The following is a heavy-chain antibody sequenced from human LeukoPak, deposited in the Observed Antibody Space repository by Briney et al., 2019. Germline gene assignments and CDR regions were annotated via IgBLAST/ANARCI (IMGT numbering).Heavy chain of an antibody. CDR2: IIPILGIA. Sequence: ASVKVSCKASGGTFSSYAISWVRQAPGQGLEWMGRIIPILGIANYAQKFQGRVTTTADKSTSTAYMELSSLRSEDTAVYYCASRHYDFWSGYRRDDAFDIWGQGTMVTVSS. D-gene: IGHD3-3*01. J-gene: IGHJ3*02. CDR3: ASRHYDFWSGYRRDDAFDI. V-gene: IGHV1-69*04. CDR1: GGTFSSYA.